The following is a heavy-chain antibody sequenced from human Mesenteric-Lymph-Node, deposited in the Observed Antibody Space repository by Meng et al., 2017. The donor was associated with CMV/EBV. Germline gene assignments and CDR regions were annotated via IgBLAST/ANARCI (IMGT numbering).Heavy chain of an antibody. CDR2: IIPILGIA. J-gene: IGHJ5*02. CDR1: GGTFSSYT. V-gene: IGHV1-69*02. D-gene: IGHD6-13*01. Sequence: QVQLVLSGVEVKKPGSSVTVSRKASGGTFSSYTISWVRPAPGQGLEWRGRIIPILGIANYAQKFQGRVTITEDKSTSAAYMELSSLRSEDTAVYYCAGGIAAAGSRWFDPWGQGTLVTVSS. CDR3: AGGIAAAGSRWFDP.